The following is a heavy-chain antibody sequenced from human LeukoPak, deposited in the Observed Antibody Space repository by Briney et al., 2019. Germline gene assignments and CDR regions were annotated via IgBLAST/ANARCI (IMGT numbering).Heavy chain of an antibody. CDR2: ISYDGSNK. D-gene: IGHD5-18*01. CDR3: AKLNVDTAS. Sequence: PGGSLRLSCAASGFTFSSYGMHWVRQAPGKGLERVAVISYDGSNKYYADSVKGRFTISRDNSKNTLYLQMNSLRAEDTAVYYCAKLNVDTASWGQGALVTVSS. J-gene: IGHJ5*02. V-gene: IGHV3-30*18. CDR1: GFTFSSYG.